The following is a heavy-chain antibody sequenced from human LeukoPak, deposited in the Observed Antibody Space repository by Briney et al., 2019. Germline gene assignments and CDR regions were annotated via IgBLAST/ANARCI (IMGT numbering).Heavy chain of an antibody. CDR3: AKPAYCGGDCHKYYFDY. CDR2: IRYDGSTE. J-gene: IGHJ4*02. CDR1: GFTFRNFG. Sequence: GGSLRLSCAASGFTFRNFGIHWVRQAPGKRLEWVAFIRYDGSTEYYADSVKGRFTISRDISKNTLYLQMNSLRAEDTALYYCAKPAYCGGDCHKYYFDYWGQGTLVTVSS. D-gene: IGHD2-21*02. V-gene: IGHV3-30*02.